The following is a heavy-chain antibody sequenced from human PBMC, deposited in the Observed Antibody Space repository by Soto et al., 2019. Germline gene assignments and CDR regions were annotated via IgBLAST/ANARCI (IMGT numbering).Heavy chain of an antibody. D-gene: IGHD6-13*01. CDR3: AKKDSGTWYRAHFDY. J-gene: IGHJ4*02. V-gene: IGHV3-30*18. CDR1: GFTFSSND. Sequence: QVQLVESGGGVVQPGRSLRLSCAASGFTFSSNDMHWVRQAPGKGLEWVAIISFDGSNKYYTDSVKGRFTISRDNSTNALYLQMNTLRVDDTAVYYCAKKDSGTWYRAHFDYWGRGTLVTVSS. CDR2: ISFDGSNK.